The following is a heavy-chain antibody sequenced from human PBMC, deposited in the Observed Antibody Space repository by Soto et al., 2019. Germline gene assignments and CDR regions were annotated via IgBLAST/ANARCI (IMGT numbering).Heavy chain of an antibody. Sequence: QVQLVQSGAEVKKPGASVKVSCKASGYTFTSYAMHWVRQAPGQRLEWMGWINAGNGNTKYSQKFQGRVTITRDTSASTVYMELSSLRSEDTAVYYCARDPGGLPSSLMDVWGKGTTVTVSS. CDR1: GYTFTSYA. CDR3: ARDPGGLPSSLMDV. J-gene: IGHJ6*04. V-gene: IGHV1-3*01. CDR2: INAGNGNT. D-gene: IGHD6-6*01.